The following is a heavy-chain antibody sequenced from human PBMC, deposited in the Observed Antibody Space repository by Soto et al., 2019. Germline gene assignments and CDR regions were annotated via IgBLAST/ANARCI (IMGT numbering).Heavy chain of an antibody. D-gene: IGHD4-17*01. CDR3: ARHLPYGGPDFEY. J-gene: IGHJ4*02. Sequence: QVQLQESGPGLVKPSETLSLTCTVSSGSISPYYWSWIRQPPGKGLEWIGYIYRSGSTDYNPSLKSRVTISVDMSKNQFSRKLASVTAADTAIYYCARHLPYGGPDFEYWGQGALVIVSS. V-gene: IGHV4-59*08. CDR2: IYRSGST. CDR1: SGSISPYY.